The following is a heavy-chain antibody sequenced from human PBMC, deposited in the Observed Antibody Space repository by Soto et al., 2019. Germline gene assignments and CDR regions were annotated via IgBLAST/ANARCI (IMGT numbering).Heavy chain of an antibody. V-gene: IGHV3-72*01. CDR2: TRDKTNSYTT. CDR1: GFTFSDHY. J-gene: IGHJ6*02. D-gene: IGHD3-16*01. CDR3: ARSATMITNYYYGMDV. Sequence: VQLVESGGGLVQPGGSLRLSCAASGFTFSDHYMDWVRQAPGKGLEWVGRTRDKTNSYTTIYAASVKGRFSISRDDSKNSLYLQMNSLKTEDTAVYYCARSATMITNYYYGMDVWGQGTTVTVSS.